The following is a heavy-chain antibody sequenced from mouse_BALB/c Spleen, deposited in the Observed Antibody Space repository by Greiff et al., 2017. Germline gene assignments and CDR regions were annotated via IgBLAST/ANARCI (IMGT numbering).Heavy chain of an antibody. D-gene: IGHD2-14*01. CDR3: AYTIGDYAMDY. CDR2: IYPGDGST. Sequence: QVQLQQSGPALVKPGASVKMSCKASGYTFTSYYIHWVKQRPGQGLEWIGCIYPGDGSTKYNEKFKGKTTLTADKSSSTAYMLLSSLTSKDSAIYFCAYTIGDYAMDYWGQGTSVTVSS. J-gene: IGHJ4*01. CDR1: GYTFTSYY. V-gene: IGHV1S56*01.